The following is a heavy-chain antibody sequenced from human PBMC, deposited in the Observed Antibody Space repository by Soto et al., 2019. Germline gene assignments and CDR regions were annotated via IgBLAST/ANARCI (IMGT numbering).Heavy chain of an antibody. CDR1: GYTFTSYG. CDR3: ARDPCSSTSCYADYYYYYYMDV. CDR2: ISAYNGNT. J-gene: IGHJ6*03. Sequence: ASVKVSCKASGYTFTSYGISWARQAPGQGLEWMGWISAYNGNTNYAQKLQGRVTMTTDTSTSTAYMELRSLRSDDTAVYYCARDPCSSTSCYADYYYYYYMDVWGKGTTVTVSS. D-gene: IGHD2-2*01. V-gene: IGHV1-18*01.